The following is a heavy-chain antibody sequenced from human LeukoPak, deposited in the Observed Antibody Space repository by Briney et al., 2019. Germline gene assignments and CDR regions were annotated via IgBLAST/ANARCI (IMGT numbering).Heavy chain of an antibody. CDR3: ASPVGATTVRAFDI. Sequence: GGSLRLSCAASGFIFSDHYMDWVRQAPGKGLEWVGRTRNEANIYTTKYAASVKGRFTISKDDSKNSLYLQMNSLKTEDTAVYYCASPVGATTVRAFDIWGQGTMVTVSS. D-gene: IGHD1-26*01. J-gene: IGHJ3*02. CDR1: GFIFSDHY. V-gene: IGHV3-72*01. CDR2: TRNEANIYTT.